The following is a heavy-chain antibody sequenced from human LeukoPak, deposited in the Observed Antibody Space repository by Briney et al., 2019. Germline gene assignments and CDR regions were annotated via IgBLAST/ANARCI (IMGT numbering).Heavy chain of an antibody. V-gene: IGHV3-30*02. CDR3: ANYYYDSSGYQYFQH. CDR1: GFTFSSYG. J-gene: IGHJ1*01. Sequence: GGSLRLSCAASGFTFSSYGMHWVRQAPGKGLEWVAFIRYDGSNKYYADSVKGRFTISRDNSKNTLYLQMNSLRAEDTAVYYCANYYYDSSGYQYFQHWGQGTLVTVSS. CDR2: IRYDGSNK. D-gene: IGHD3-22*01.